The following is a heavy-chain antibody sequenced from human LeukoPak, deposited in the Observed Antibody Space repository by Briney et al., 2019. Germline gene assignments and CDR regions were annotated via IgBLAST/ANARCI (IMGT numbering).Heavy chain of an antibody. D-gene: IGHD6-13*01. CDR1: GGSFSGYY. J-gene: IGHJ3*02. CDR3: ARGVVAALWAFDM. CDR2: IYYTGST. Sequence: SETLSLTCAVYGGSFSGYYWSWIRQPPGKGLEWIAFIYYTGSTDYNPSPKSRVTISVDTSKKQFSLNLSSVTAADTAVYYCARGVVAALWAFDMWGQGTMVTVSS. V-gene: IGHV4-59*01.